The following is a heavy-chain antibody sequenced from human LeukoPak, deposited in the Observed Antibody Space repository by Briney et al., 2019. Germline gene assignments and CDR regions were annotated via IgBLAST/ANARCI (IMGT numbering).Heavy chain of an antibody. CDR3: ARGVIWFDP. CDR1: GVTFSSYS. D-gene: IGHD2-21*01. J-gene: IGHJ5*02. V-gene: IGHV3-48*01. CDR2: ISSSSSTI. Sequence: GGSLRLSCAASGVTFSSYSMSWVRQAPGKGLEWVSYISSSSSTIYYAHSVKGRFTISRDNAKNSLYLQMNSLRAEDTAVYYCARGVIWFDPWGQGTLVSVSS.